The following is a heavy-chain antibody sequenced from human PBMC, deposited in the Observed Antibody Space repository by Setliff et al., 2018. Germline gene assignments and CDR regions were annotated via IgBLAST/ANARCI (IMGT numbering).Heavy chain of an antibody. J-gene: IGHJ4*02. CDR3: ARGRNVAARLLDS. CDR2: INHSGSS. Sequence: SQTLSLTCGASGGTFSDYFWTWIRQSPGKGPEWIGEINHSGSSNYNPSLKSRVTISIDTSNDRFSLKVTSVTAAGTGIYYCARGRNVAARLLDSWGQGARVTVSS. D-gene: IGHD6-6*01. CDR1: GGTFSDYF. V-gene: IGHV4-34*08.